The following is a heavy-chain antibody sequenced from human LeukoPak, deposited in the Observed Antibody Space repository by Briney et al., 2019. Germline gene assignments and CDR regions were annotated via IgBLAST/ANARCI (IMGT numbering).Heavy chain of an antibody. CDR1: GYTFTSYY. J-gene: IGHJ2*01. D-gene: IGHD6-19*01. V-gene: IGHV1-46*01. Sequence: ALVKVSCKASGYTFTSYYMHWVRQAPAQGLEWMGIINPSGGSTSYAQKFQGRVTMTRDTSTSTVYMELSSLRSEDTAVYYCAREEGIAVAGDLYFDLWGRGTLVTVSS. CDR3: AREEGIAVAGDLYFDL. CDR2: INPSGGST.